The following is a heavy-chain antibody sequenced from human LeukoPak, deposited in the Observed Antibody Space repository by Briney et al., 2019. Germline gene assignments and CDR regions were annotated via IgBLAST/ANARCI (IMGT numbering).Heavy chain of an antibody. CDR1: GYTFTSYY. CDR3: ARGITMVRGVIINYYYYMDV. Sequence: ASVKVSCKASGYTFTSYYMHWVRQAPGQGLEWMGIINPSGGSTRYAQKFQGRVTMTRDTSTSTVYMELSSLRSEDTAVYYCARGITMVRGVIINYYYYMDVWGKGTTVTISS. D-gene: IGHD3-10*01. CDR2: INPSGGST. J-gene: IGHJ6*03. V-gene: IGHV1-46*01.